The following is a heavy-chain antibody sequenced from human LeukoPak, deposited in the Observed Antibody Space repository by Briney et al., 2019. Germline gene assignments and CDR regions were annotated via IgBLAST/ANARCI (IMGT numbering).Heavy chain of an antibody. V-gene: IGHV4-31*03. D-gene: IGHD6-13*01. Sequence: KTSETLSLTCTVSGGSISSGGYYWSWIRQHPGKGLEWIGYIYYSGSTYYNPSLKSRVTISVDTSKNQFSLKLSSVTGADTAVYYCARDMAAGTVDVWGQGTTVTVSS. CDR2: IYYSGST. J-gene: IGHJ6*02. CDR1: GGSISSGGYY. CDR3: ARDMAAGTVDV.